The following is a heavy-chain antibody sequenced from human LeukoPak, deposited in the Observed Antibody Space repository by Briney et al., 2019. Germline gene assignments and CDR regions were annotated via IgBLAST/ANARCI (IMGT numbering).Heavy chain of an antibody. CDR1: GFTFSSYS. J-gene: IGHJ6*03. Sequence: GGSLRLSCAASGFTFSSYSMNWVRQAPGRGLEWVSSISSSSSYIYYADSVKGRFTISRDNAKNSLYLQMNSLRAEDTAVYYCARDPEKFFYYYMDVWGKGTTVTISS. V-gene: IGHV3-21*04. CDR3: ARDPEKFFYYYMDV. D-gene: IGHD1-14*01. CDR2: ISSSSSYI.